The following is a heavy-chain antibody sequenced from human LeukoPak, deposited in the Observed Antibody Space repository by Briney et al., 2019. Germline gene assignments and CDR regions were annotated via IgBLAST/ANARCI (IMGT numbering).Heavy chain of an antibody. CDR2: ITGSDGTS. D-gene: IGHD2-21*02. CDR3: ARRYCGGDCHSPYFDY. Sequence: PGTSLRLSCVASGFTFTNYAMSWVRQAPGKGLEWVSAITGSDGTSHYADSVKGQFTISRDNSKNTLYLQVNSLRAEDTAVYYCARRYCGGDCHSPYFDYWGQGTLVTVSS. J-gene: IGHJ4*02. V-gene: IGHV3-23*01. CDR1: GFTFTNYA.